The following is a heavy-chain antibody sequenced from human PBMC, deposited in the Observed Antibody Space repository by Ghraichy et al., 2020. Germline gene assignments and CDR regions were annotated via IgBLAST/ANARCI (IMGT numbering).Heavy chain of an antibody. D-gene: IGHD4-23*01. V-gene: IGHV4-59*01. CDR1: GGSISSYY. J-gene: IGHJ2*01. Sequence: SETLSLTCTVSGGSISSYYWSWIRQPPGKGLEWIGYIYYSGSTNYNPSLKSRVTISVDTSKNQFSLKLSSVTAADTAVYYCAREGGGNPDDWYFDLWGRGTLVTVSS. CDR2: IYYSGST. CDR3: AREGGGNPDDWYFDL.